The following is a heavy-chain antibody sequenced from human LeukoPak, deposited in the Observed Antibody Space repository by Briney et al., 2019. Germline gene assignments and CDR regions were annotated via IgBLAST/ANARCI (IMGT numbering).Heavy chain of an antibody. CDR2: ISSSGSTI. D-gene: IGHD3-9*01. V-gene: IGHV3-11*01. CDR1: GFTFSDYY. Sequence: PGGPLRLSCAASGFTFSDYYMSWIRQAPGKGLEWVSYISSSGSTIYYADSVKGRFTISRDNAKNSLYLQMNSLRAEDTAVYFCARGLAYDILTGYTYGLDVWGQGTTVTVYS. J-gene: IGHJ6*02. CDR3: ARGLAYDILTGYTYGLDV.